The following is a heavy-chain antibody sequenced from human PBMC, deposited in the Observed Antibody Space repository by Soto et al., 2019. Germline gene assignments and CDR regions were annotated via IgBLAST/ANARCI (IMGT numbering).Heavy chain of an antibody. CDR2: MSPQSGNT. Sequence: ASVKVSCKASGYTFTSYDINWVRQATGQGLEWMGWMSPQSGNTGYAQNFQGRVIMTRDTPINTAYLELSSLRSEDTAVYYCARGDFKPGGVAADTDYWGQGTPVTVSS. D-gene: IGHD6-13*01. CDR1: GYTFTSYD. V-gene: IGHV1-8*01. CDR3: ARGDFKPGGVAADTDY. J-gene: IGHJ4*02.